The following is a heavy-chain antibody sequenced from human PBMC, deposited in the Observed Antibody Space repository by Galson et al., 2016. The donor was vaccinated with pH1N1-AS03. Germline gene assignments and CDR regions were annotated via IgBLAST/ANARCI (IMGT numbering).Heavy chain of an antibody. J-gene: IGHJ4*02. CDR2: IYSSGAT. CDR1: GGSITNHY. Sequence: ETLSLTCTVSGGSITNHYWSWLRQPAGGGVEWIGRIYSSGATYCNPALKSRVTMSVDTSKNQFSLRLRSVTAADTAVYYCARCGVSSSIDYWGQGTLVTVSS. CDR3: ARCGVSSSIDY. V-gene: IGHV4-4*07. D-gene: IGHD6-6*01.